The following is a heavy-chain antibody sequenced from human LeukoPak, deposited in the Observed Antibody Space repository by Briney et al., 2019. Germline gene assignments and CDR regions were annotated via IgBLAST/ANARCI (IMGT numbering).Heavy chain of an antibody. J-gene: IGHJ3*02. CDR1: GYTFTTYY. D-gene: IGHD5-24*01. Sequence: ASVKVSCKASGYTFTTYYIHWVRQAPGQGLEWMGIISPSGAITSYAQKFQGRVTMTSDMSTRTVYMELSSLRSEDTAVYYCARVRDGYNDAYDIWSQGTMVTVSS. V-gene: IGHV1-46*01. CDR3: ARVRDGYNDAYDI. CDR2: ISPSGAIT.